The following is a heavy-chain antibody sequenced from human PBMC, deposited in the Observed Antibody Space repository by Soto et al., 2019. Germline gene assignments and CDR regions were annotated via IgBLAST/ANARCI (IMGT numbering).Heavy chain of an antibody. D-gene: IGHD2-21*01. V-gene: IGHV1-46*01. Sequence: ASVKGSCKASGYTFTSYYMHWVRQTPGQGLEWMGIINPSGGSTSYAQKFQGRVTMTRDTSTSTVYMELSSLRSEDTAVYYCAGTGAIPHYYYYGMDVWGQGTTVTVSS. CDR3: AGTGAIPHYYYYGMDV. CDR1: GYTFTSYY. CDR2: INPSGGST. J-gene: IGHJ6*02.